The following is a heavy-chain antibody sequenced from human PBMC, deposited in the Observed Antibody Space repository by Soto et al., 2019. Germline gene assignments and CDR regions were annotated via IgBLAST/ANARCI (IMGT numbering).Heavy chain of an antibody. CDR1: GFTFGNVA. D-gene: IGHD1-1*01. CDR3: AKLYWNPRYFDS. CDR2: ISDNGGNT. Sequence: HPVGSLRLSCAASGFTFGNVAMAWVRQAPGKGLEWVSSISDNGGNTDYADSARGRFTLSRDNSKNTLYLQMNHLKAEDTAVYYCAKLYWNPRYFDSWGQGARVTVS. V-gene: IGHV3-23*01. J-gene: IGHJ4*02.